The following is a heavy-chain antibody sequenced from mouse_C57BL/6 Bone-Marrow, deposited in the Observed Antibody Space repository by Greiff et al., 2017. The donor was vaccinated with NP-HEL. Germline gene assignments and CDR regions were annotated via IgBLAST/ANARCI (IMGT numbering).Heavy chain of an antibody. CDR1: GFTFTDYY. CDR2: IRNKANGYTT. J-gene: IGHJ3*01. V-gene: IGHV7-3*01. CDR3: ARWGPSFAY. Sequence: EVQRVESGGGLVQPGGSLSLSCAASGFTFTDYYMSWVRQPPGKALEWLGFIRNKANGYTTEYSASVKGRFTISRDNSQSILYLQMNALRAEDSATYYCARWGPSFAYWGQGTLVTVSA.